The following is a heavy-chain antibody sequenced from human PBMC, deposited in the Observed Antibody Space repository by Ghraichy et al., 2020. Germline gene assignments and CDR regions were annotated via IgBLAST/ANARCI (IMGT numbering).Heavy chain of an antibody. CDR3: ARGEYSGYDLRYYYYYMDV. J-gene: IGHJ6*03. Sequence: SETLSLTCAVSGGSISSSNWWSWVRQPPGKGLEWIGEIYHSGSTNYNPSLKSRVTISVDKSKNQFSLKLSSVTAADTAVYYCARGEYSGYDLRYYYYYMDVWGKGTTVTVSS. CDR1: GGSISSSNW. CDR2: IYHSGST. D-gene: IGHD5-12*01. V-gene: IGHV4-4*02.